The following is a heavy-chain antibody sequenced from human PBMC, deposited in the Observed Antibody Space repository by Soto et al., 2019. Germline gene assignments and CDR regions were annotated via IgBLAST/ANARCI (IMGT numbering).Heavy chain of an antibody. Sequence: QITLKESGPTLAKPTQTLTLTCNFSGFPLTTDGVGVGWVRQPPGGALEWLSLIYWDDAARYSPSLKTRLTITTDPSKNQVDLIITPIAPVHTATYYCAHSRGLLAEDAQVGDFDYRGQGILVTVSS. CDR3: AHSRGLLAEDAQVGDFDY. V-gene: IGHV2-5*02. CDR2: IYWDDAA. J-gene: IGHJ4*02. CDR1: GFPLTTDGVG. D-gene: IGHD1-26*01.